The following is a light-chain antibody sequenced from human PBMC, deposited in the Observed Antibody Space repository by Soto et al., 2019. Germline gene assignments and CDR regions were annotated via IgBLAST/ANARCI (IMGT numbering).Light chain of an antibody. Sequence: DIQMTQSPSSLSAFVGDRVTITCRASQTISNYLNWYQQKPGRAPKLLIYDASNLEAGVPSRFRGSGSGTDFTFTISRLQPEDIATYYCQQYENLPTFGQGTRLEIK. V-gene: IGKV1-33*01. CDR1: QTISNY. CDR2: DAS. J-gene: IGKJ5*01. CDR3: QQYENLPT.